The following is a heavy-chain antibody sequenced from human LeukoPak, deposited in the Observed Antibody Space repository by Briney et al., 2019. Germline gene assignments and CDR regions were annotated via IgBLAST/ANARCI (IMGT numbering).Heavy chain of an antibody. CDR3: ARGVPPSAYYDILTGYYPYFDY. J-gene: IGHJ4*02. CDR1: GGSISSYY. CDR2: IYYSGST. V-gene: IGHV4-59*12. Sequence: SETLSLTCTVSGGSISSYYWSWIRQPPGKGLEWIGYIYYSGSTNYNPSLKSRVTISVDTSKNQFSLKLSSVTAADTAVYYCARGVPPSAYYDILTGYYPYFDYWGQGTLVTVSS. D-gene: IGHD3-9*01.